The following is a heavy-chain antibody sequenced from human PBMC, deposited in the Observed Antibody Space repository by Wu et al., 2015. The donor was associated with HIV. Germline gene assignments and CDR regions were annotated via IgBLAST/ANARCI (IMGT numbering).Heavy chain of an antibody. CDR2: ILPILGVA. Sequence: QVQLVQSGAEVKKPGSSVKVSCKASGGTFSNYGISWVRQAPGQGLEWMGRILPILGVASYPPKFQGRVTFTADESTGTAYMELSSVRSEDTAVYFCARGGPNGGYYDSGIYYFDIWGQGTLVTSPQ. CDR3: ARGGPNGGYYDSGIYYFDI. J-gene: IGHJ4*02. D-gene: IGHD3-22*01. CDR1: GGTFSNYG. V-gene: IGHV1-69*04.